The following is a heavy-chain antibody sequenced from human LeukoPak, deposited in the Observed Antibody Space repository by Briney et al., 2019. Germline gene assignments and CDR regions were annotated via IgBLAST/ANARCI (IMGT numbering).Heavy chain of an antibody. CDR2: INPNSGGT. V-gene: IGHV1-2*04. CDR3: ARERGGSTYNWNDRTGYYYSGRDV. D-gene: IGHD1-1*01. CDR1: GYTFTGYY. Sequence: ASVKVSCKASGYTFTGYYMHWVRQAPGQGLEWMGWINPNSGGTNYAQKFQGWVTMTRDTSISTAYMELSRLRSDDTAVYYCARERGGSTYNWNDRTGYYYSGRDVGGQGTTVTVSS. J-gene: IGHJ6*02.